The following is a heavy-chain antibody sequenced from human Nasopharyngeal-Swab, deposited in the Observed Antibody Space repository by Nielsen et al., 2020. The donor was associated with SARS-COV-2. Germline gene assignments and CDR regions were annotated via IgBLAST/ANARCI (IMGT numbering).Heavy chain of an antibody. J-gene: IGHJ4*02. CDR2: ISGSGGST. Sequence: GESLKISCAASGFTFSSYAMSWVRQAPGKGLEWVSAISGSGGSTYYADSVKGRFTISRDNSKNTLYLQMNSLRAEDTAVYYCAKEAIFGVVIISGFDYWGQGTLVTVSS. CDR1: GFTFSSYA. D-gene: IGHD3-3*01. V-gene: IGHV3-23*01. CDR3: AKEAIFGVVIISGFDY.